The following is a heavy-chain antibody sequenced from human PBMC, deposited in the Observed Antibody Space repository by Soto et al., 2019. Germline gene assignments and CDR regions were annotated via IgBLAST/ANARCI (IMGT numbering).Heavy chain of an antibody. J-gene: IGHJ6*02. CDR3: ARDKVLRYFDWFPYYYGMDV. Sequence: EVQLVESGGGLVQPGGSLRLSCAASGFTFSSYEMNWVRQAPGKGLEWVSYISSSGSTIYYADSVKGRFTISRDNAKNSLYLQMNSLRAEDTAVYYCARDKVLRYFDWFPYYYGMDVWGQGTTVTVSS. CDR2: ISSSGSTI. CDR1: GFTFSSYE. V-gene: IGHV3-48*03. D-gene: IGHD3-9*01.